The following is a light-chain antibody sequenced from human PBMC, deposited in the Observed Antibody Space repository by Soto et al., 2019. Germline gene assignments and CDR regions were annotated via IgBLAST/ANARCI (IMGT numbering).Light chain of an antibody. J-gene: IGLJ3*02. Sequence: QSALTQPASVSGSPGQSITISCTGTSSDVGAYNYVSWYQQHPGKAPKLMIYEVSNRPSGVSNRFSGSKSANTASLTISGLQDGDEAEDYCSSYTSSSTWLFGGGTKLTVL. CDR3: SSYTSSSTWL. CDR2: EVS. V-gene: IGLV2-14*03. CDR1: SSDVGAYNY.